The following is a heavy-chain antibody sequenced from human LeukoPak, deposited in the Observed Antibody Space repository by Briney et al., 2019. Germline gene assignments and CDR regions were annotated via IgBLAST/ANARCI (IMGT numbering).Heavy chain of an antibody. CDR2: INQHGSEK. D-gene: IGHD3-22*01. V-gene: IGHV3-7*01. Sequence: PGGSLRLSCEASGLSFCTYWMSWVRDALGRRLEWVGNINQHGSEKHYLDTTRGRFSISRDNATNSLFLQMNSMRAEDTAVYFCARDLYYFEREGYYASDYWGQGTLVTVSS. CDR3: ARDLYYFEREGYYASDY. CDR1: GLSFCTYW. J-gene: IGHJ4*02.